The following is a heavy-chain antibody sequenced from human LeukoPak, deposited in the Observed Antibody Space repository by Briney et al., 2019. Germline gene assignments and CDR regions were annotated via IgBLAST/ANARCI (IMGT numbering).Heavy chain of an antibody. V-gene: IGHV3-43*02. J-gene: IGHJ4*02. D-gene: IGHD1-1*01. CDR3: AKDRVGINWNDRGEHYFDY. CDR1: GFTFDDYA. CDR2: ISGDGGST. Sequence: GGSLRLSCAASGFTFDDYAMHWVRQAPGKGLEWVSLISGDGGSTYYADSVKGRFTISRDNSKNSLYLQMNSLRTEDTALYYCAKDRVGINWNDRGEHYFDYWGQGTLVTVSS.